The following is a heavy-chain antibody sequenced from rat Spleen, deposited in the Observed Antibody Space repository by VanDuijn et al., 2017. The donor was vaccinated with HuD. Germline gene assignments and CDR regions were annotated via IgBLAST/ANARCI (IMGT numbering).Heavy chain of an antibody. V-gene: IGHV2S75*01. J-gene: IGHJ4*01. CDR3: TRDLPGTYVMDA. CDR1: GFSLTKYS. D-gene: IGHD5-1*01. CDR2: IWGDGNT. Sequence: QVQLKESGPGLVQPSQTLSLTCTVSGFSLTKYSVSWVRQPSGKGPEGMGIIWGDGNTDYNSALKSRLSIARDTSKSQVFQTMNSLQTDDTAIYYCTRDLPGTYVMDAWGQGASVTVSS.